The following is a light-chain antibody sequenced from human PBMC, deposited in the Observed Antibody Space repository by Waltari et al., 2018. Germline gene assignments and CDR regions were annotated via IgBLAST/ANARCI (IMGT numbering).Light chain of an antibody. CDR1: QSVSNY. J-gene: IGKJ4*01. V-gene: IGKV3-20*01. Sequence: VILTQSPATLSLSPGERATLSCRASQSVSNYLAWYQQKPGQAPRLLIYGASSRPTGSPDRFSGSGSGTEFTLTITSLEPEDFAVYYCQKYSSSPLTFGGGTKVEIK. CDR3: QKYSSSPLT. CDR2: GAS.